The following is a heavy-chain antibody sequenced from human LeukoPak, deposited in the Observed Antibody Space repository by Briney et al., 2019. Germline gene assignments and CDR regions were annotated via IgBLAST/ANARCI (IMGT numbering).Heavy chain of an antibody. CDR3: ATVLRQWTPALLFDS. CDR1: GFTVSSYT. CDR2: VGFSVGST. D-gene: IGHD3-16*01. V-gene: IGHV3-23*01. J-gene: IGHJ4*02. Sequence: GGSLRLSCAASGFTVSSYTMSWVRQAPGRGLEWVSVVGFSVGSTYYAGSVKGRFTISRDNPKNTLYLQMNSLRAEDTAVYYCATVLRQWTPALLFDSWGQGTLVTVSS.